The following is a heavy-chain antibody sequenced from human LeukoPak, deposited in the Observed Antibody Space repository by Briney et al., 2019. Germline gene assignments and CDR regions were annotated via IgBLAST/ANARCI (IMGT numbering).Heavy chain of an antibody. D-gene: IGHD3-3*01. J-gene: IGHJ4*02. CDR1: GFTFSSYS. V-gene: IGHV3-21*01. Sequence: GGSLRLSCAASGFTFSSYSMNWVRQAPGKGLEWVSSISSSSSYIYYADSVKGRVTISRDNAKNSLYLQMNSLRAEDTAVYYCARITIFGYFDYWGQGTLVTVSS. CDR2: ISSSSSYI. CDR3: ARITIFGYFDY.